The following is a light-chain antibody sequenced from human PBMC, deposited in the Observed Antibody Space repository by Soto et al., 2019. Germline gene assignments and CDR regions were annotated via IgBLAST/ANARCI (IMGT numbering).Light chain of an antibody. CDR3: QQYNNWPLT. Sequence: EIVMTQSPATLSVSPGARATLSCRASHSVSSNLAWYQQKPGQTPRLLIYDASTRATGIPARFSGSGSGTEFTLTISRLQSEDVAVYYCQQYNNWPLTFGGGTKVEIK. CDR1: HSVSSN. J-gene: IGKJ4*01. CDR2: DAS. V-gene: IGKV3-15*01.